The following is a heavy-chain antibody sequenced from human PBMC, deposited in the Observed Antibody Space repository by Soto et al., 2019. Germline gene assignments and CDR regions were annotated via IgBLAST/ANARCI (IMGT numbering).Heavy chain of an antibody. CDR1: GYTFTTYA. D-gene: IGHD2-2*01. V-gene: IGHV1-3*01. Sequence: QVQLVQSGADVKKPGASVKVSCKASGYTFTTYAIHWVRQAPGQRLEWMGWINAGNGNTKYSQNFQGRVTFARDTSASTAYMELSSLRSEDTAMYYCARSDCSTTGCYRPFDYWGQGTLVTVST. CDR3: ARSDCSTTGCYRPFDY. CDR2: INAGNGNT. J-gene: IGHJ4*02.